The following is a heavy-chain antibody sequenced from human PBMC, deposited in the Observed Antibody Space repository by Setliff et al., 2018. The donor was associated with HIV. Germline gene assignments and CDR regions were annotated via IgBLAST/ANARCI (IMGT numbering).Heavy chain of an antibody. CDR1: GFTVSRNY. J-gene: IGHJ4*02. V-gene: IGHV3-49*04. Sequence: GGSLRLSCAASGFTVSRNYMSWVRQAPGKGLEWVGFIRSKAYGGATKYAASVKGRFTISRDDSKRIAHLQMNSLKTEDTAVYYCQTNYYDTSGYYYEARNYFEYWGQGTLVTVSS. CDR3: QTNYYDTSGYYYEARNYFEY. D-gene: IGHD3-22*01. CDR2: IRSKAYGGAT.